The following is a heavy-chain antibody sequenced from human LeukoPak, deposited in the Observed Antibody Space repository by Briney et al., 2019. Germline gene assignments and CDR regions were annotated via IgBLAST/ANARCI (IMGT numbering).Heavy chain of an antibody. CDR3: ARALVGATDWFDP. D-gene: IGHD1-26*01. CDR2: INPNSGGT. Sequence: ASVKVSCKASGYTFTGYYMHWVRQAPGQGLEWMGWINPNSGGTNYAQKFQGRVTMTRDTSISTAYMELSRLRSDDTAAYYCARALVGATDWFDPWGQGTLVTVSS. J-gene: IGHJ5*02. CDR1: GYTFTGYY. V-gene: IGHV1-2*02.